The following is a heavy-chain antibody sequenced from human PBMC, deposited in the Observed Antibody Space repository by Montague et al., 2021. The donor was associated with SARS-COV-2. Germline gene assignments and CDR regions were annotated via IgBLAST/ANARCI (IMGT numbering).Heavy chain of an antibody. D-gene: IGHD1-1*01. CDR3: ARGQTTFFIANCVNAFDY. J-gene: IGHJ4*02. CDR1: GDSITTYY. V-gene: IGHV4-59*01. CDR2: IYYTGTT. Sequence: SETLSLTCSVSGDSITTYYWSWIRQSPGRGLEWIGHIYYTGTTKYDPSLKSRVTISVDTSRRQFSLKLKSVTAADTAVYYCARGQTTFFIANCVNAFDYWGQGTLVTVSS.